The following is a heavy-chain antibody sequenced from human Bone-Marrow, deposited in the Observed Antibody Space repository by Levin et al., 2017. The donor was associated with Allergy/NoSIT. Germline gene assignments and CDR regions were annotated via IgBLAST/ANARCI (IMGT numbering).Heavy chain of an antibody. CDR3: GRGRDSWNDLFES. J-gene: IGHJ4*02. V-gene: IGHV1-69*01. CDR2: IIPIFETG. CDR1: GGIFSHDA. Sequence: KISCQASGGIFSHDAINWVRQAPGQGLEWMGGIIPIFETGIYAQRFQGRLTISADDSTNTVYMELSSLTSGDTAVYYCGRGRDSWNDLFESWGQGALVTVS. D-gene: IGHD1-20*01.